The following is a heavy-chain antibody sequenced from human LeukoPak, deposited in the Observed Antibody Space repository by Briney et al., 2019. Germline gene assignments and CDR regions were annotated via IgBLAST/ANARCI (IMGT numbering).Heavy chain of an antibody. CDR3: VVSWAAGAYYYYGMDV. D-gene: IGHD6-13*01. Sequence: AASVKVSCKASGYTFTSYGISWVRQAPGQGLEWMGWISAYNGNTNYAQKLQGRVTMTTDTSTSTAYMELRSLRSDDTAVYYCVVSWAAGAYYYYGMDVWGQGTTVTVSS. CDR2: ISAYNGNT. V-gene: IGHV1-18*01. J-gene: IGHJ6*02. CDR1: GYTFTSYG.